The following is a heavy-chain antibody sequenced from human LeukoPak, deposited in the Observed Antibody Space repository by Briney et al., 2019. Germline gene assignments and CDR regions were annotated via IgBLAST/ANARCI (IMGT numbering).Heavy chain of an antibody. Sequence: ASVKVSCKASGYSFVFFGVSWVRQAPGQGLEWMGWIDSHNGNTNYAEKFQDRVTMTTDTSTTTSYMELRSLRSDDTALYYCARDHKGGDGADAFDIWGHGTMVTVSS. CDR1: GYSFVFFG. J-gene: IGHJ3*02. CDR2: IDSHNGNT. CDR3: ARDHKGGDGADAFDI. V-gene: IGHV1-18*01. D-gene: IGHD5-24*01.